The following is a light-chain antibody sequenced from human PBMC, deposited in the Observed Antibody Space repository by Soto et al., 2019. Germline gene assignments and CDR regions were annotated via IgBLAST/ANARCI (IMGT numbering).Light chain of an antibody. CDR3: SSYAGSSRYI. CDR2: EAS. J-gene: IGLJ1*01. V-gene: IGLV2-23*01. Sequence: QSALTQPASVSGSPGQSITISCTGTSSDVGSYTLVSWYQQHPGKAPKLMIFEASKRPSGVSHRFSGSKSGNTASLTISGLQTEDEADYYCSSYAGSSRYIFGTGTKLTVL. CDR1: SSDVGSYTL.